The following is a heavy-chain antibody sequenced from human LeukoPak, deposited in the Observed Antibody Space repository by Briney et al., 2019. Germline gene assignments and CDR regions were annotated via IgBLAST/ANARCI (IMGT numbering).Heavy chain of an antibody. Sequence: SETLSLTCTVSGGSISSYYWSWIRQPPGKGLEWIGYIYHSGSTDYNPSLKSRVTISVDTSKNQFSLKVNSVTAADTAVYYCARGGWSMDYWGQGTLVTVSS. J-gene: IGHJ4*02. D-gene: IGHD6-19*01. V-gene: IGHV4-59*01. CDR1: GGSISSYY. CDR3: ARGGWSMDY. CDR2: IYHSGST.